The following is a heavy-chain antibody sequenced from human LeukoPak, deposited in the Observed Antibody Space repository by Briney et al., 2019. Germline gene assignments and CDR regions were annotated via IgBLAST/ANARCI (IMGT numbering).Heavy chain of an antibody. Sequence: GGSLRLSCAASGFTFITYSMSWVRQAPEEGLEWVSTVNPSGISTYYADSVKGRFTISRDNSVNTVYLQMNSLRAEDTAVYYCAKDRAGTPWGDWGQGTLVTVSS. CDR1: GFTFITYS. V-gene: IGHV3-23*01. D-gene: IGHD1-1*01. CDR2: VNPSGIST. CDR3: AKDRAGTPWGD. J-gene: IGHJ4*02.